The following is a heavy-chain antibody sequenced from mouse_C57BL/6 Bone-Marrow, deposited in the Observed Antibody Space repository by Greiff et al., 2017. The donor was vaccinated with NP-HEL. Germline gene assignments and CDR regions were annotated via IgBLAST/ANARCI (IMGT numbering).Heavy chain of an antibody. V-gene: IGHV1-15*01. CDR1: GYTFTDYE. J-gene: IGHJ2*01. CDR3: TRYGYGY. D-gene: IGHD2-2*01. Sequence: VQLQQSGAELVWPGASVTLSCKASGYTFTDYEMHWVKQTPVHGLEWIGAIDPETGGTAYNQKFKGKAILTADKSSSTAYMELRSLTSEDSAVYYCTRYGYGYWGQGTTLTVSS. CDR2: IDPETGGT.